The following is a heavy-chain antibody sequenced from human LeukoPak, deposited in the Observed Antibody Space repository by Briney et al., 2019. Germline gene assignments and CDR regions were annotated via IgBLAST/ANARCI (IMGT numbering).Heavy chain of an antibody. CDR2: IRYDGSNK. CDR1: GFTFSSYG. D-gene: IGHD6-6*01. Sequence: GGSLRLSCAASGFTFSSYGMHWVRQAPGKGLEWVAFIRYDGSNKYYADSVKGRFTISRDNSKNTLYLQMNSLRAEDTAVYYCARGYSSSSFFDYWGQGTLVTVSS. V-gene: IGHV3-30*02. J-gene: IGHJ4*02. CDR3: ARGYSSSSFFDY.